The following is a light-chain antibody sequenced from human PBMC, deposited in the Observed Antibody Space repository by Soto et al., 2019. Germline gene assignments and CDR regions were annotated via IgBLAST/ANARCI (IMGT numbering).Light chain of an antibody. J-gene: IGKJ1*01. CDR2: HAS. Sequence: DIQMTQSPSTLSASVVDRVTITCLASQSISSWLAWYQQKPGTAPKLLIYHASTLESGVPSRFSGSGSGTEFTLTISSLQPDDFATYYCQQYNSYSFGQGTKVDIK. V-gene: IGKV1-5*01. CDR3: QQYNSYS. CDR1: QSISSW.